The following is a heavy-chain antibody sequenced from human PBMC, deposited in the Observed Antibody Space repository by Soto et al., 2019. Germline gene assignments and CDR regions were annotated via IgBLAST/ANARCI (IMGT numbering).Heavy chain of an antibody. J-gene: IGHJ5*02. CDR2: IYYSGST. CDR1: GGSISRSTYY. Sequence: SETLSLTCTVSGGSISRSTYYWGWIRQPPGKGLEWIGSIYYSGSTYYRPSLKSRVTISVDTSKNQFSLKLSSVTAADTAVYYCARKVTAAIRLGWFDTWGQGTLVTVSS. CDR3: ARKVTAAIRLGWFDT. V-gene: IGHV4-39*01. D-gene: IGHD2-2*02.